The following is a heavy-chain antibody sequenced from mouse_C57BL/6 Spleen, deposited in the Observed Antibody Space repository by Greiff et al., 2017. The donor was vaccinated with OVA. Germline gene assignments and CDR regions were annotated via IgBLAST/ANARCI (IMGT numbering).Heavy chain of an antibody. D-gene: IGHD2-5*01. J-gene: IGHJ1*03. V-gene: IGHV1-22*01. CDR1: GYTFTDYN. CDR2: INPNNGGT. Sequence: VQLKESGPELVKPGASVKMSCKASGYTFTDYNMHWVKQSHGKSLEWIGYINPNNGGTSYNQKFKGKATLTVNKSSSTAYMELRSLTSEDSAVYYCARESAYYSNRWYFDVWGTGTTVTVSS. CDR3: ARESAYYSNRWYFDV.